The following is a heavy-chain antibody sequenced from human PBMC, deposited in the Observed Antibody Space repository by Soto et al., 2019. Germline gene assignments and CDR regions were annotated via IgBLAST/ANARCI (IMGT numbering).Heavy chain of an antibody. CDR3: ARWSYLDY. CDR1: GFSFGSYA. Sequence: GSLRLPCAASGFSFGSYALSGVRQAPGKGLEWVSTISGSDGKTFYADSVKVRFSISRDTSQSTLYLQMNSLRADDTAMYYCARWSYLDYWGQGTRVTVYS. D-gene: IGHD3-3*01. CDR2: ISGSDGKT. J-gene: IGHJ4*02. V-gene: IGHV3-23*01.